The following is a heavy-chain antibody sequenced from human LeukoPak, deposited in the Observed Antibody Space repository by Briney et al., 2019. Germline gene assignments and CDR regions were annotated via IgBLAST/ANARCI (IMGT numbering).Heavy chain of an antibody. CDR3: AKDLAESSGWTSSEDDAFDI. J-gene: IGHJ3*02. CDR2: ISGSGGST. CDR1: GFTFSSYG. V-gene: IGHV3-23*01. D-gene: IGHD6-19*01. Sequence: PGGSLRLSCAASGFTFSSYGMSWVRQAPGKGLEWVSAISGSGGSTYYADSVKGRFTISRDNSKNSLYLQMNSLRTEDTALYYCAKDLAESSGWTSSEDDAFDIWGQGTMVTVSS.